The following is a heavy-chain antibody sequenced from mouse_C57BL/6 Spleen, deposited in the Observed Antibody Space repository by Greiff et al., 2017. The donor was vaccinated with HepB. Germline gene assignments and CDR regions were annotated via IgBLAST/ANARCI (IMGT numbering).Heavy chain of an antibody. V-gene: IGHV1-80*01. CDR3: ARVPTGTGGDWYFDD. J-gene: IGHJ1*03. CDR2: IYPGDGDT. D-gene: IGHD4-1*02. Sequence: VHLVESGAELVKPGASVKISCKASGYAFSSYWMNWVKQRPGKGLEWIGQIYPGDGDTNYNGKFKGKATLTADKSSSTAYMQLSSLTSEDSAVYFCARVPTGTGGDWYFDDWGTGTTVTVSS. CDR1: GYAFSSYW.